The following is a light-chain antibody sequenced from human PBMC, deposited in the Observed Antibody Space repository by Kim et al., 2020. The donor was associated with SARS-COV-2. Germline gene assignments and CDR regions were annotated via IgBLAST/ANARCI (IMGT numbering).Light chain of an antibody. J-gene: IGLJ2*01. CDR1: SSNIGSNA. CDR2: TNN. CDR3: AAWDDSLNGVV. Sequence: ELTQPPSASGTPGQRVTISCSGSSSNIGSNAVNWYQQLPGTAPKLLIYTNNQRPSGVPDRFSASKYGTSASLAISGLQSEDEADYYCAAWDDSLNGVVFGGGTKLTVL. V-gene: IGLV1-44*01.